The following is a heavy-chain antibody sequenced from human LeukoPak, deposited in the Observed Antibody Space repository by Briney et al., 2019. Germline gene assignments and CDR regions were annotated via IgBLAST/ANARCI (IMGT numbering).Heavy chain of an antibody. J-gene: IGHJ3*02. CDR2: IYHSGST. CDR3: ARAIRGLDLQKGDAFDI. Sequence: TSQTLSLTCTVSGGSINSGGYYWSWIRQPPGKGLEWIGYIYHSGSTYYNPSLKSRVTISVDRSKNQFSLKLSSVTAADTAVYYCARAIRGLDLQKGDAFDIWGQGTMVTVSS. D-gene: IGHD3-10*01. V-gene: IGHV4-30-2*01. CDR1: GGSINSGGYY.